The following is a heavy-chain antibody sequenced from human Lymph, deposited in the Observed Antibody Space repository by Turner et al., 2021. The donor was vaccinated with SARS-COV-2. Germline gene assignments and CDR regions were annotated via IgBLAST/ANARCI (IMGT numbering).Heavy chain of an antibody. Sequence: EVQLVESGGGLVKPVGSLRLSGAASGFTFSSYSLHWVRQAPGKGLEWVSSISSSSTYIYYADSVKGRFTISRDNAKNSLYLQMNSLRAEDTAVYYCAGQAVAGTSLGYYYYGMDVWGQGTTVTVSS. J-gene: IGHJ6*02. CDR1: GFTFSSYS. D-gene: IGHD6-19*01. CDR2: ISSSSTYI. V-gene: IGHV3-21*01. CDR3: AGQAVAGTSLGYYYYGMDV.